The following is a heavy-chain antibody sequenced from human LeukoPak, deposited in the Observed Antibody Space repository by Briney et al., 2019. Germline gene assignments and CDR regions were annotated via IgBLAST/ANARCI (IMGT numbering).Heavy chain of an antibody. D-gene: IGHD5-24*01. J-gene: IGHJ4*02. V-gene: IGHV5-51*01. CDR3: ARSCRDGYRDFDY. Sequence: GESLKISCKGSGYSFTSYWIGWVRQLSGKGLEWMGIIYPGDSDSRYSPSFQGQVTISADKSISTAYLQWSSLKASDTAMYYCARSCRDGYRDFDYWGQGTLVTVSS. CDR2: IYPGDSDS. CDR1: GYSFTSYW.